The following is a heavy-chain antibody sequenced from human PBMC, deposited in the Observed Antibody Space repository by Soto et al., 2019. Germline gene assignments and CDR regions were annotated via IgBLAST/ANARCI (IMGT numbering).Heavy chain of an antibody. J-gene: IGHJ4*02. V-gene: IGHV3-15*01. CDR3: STLDWNSDF. CDR2: IKSKSAGGTT. D-gene: IGHD1-1*01. Sequence: ESGGGLLKPGGSLRLSCAASGFTFSNAWMSWVRQAPGKGLEWVGRIKSKSAGGTTDYAAPAKGRFTISRDDSRDTVYLQMNGLKIEDTAVYYCSTLDWNSDFWGRGTLVTVSS. CDR1: GFTFSNAW.